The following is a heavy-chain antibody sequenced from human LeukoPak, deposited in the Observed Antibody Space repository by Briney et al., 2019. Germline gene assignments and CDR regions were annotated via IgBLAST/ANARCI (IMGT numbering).Heavy chain of an antibody. D-gene: IGHD2-15*01. CDR3: ARVLRYCSGGNCYSGGLGYMDV. V-gene: IGHV3-11*01. CDR1: GFTFSGYG. J-gene: IGHJ6*03. CDR2: ISRSGNTK. Sequence: GGTLRLSCVASGFTFSGYGMRWIRQAPGKGLEWVSSISRSGNTKYYADSVKGRFTISRDNAKNSLFLQMNSLRAEDTAVYYCARVLRYCSGGNCYSGGLGYMDVWGKGTTVTISS.